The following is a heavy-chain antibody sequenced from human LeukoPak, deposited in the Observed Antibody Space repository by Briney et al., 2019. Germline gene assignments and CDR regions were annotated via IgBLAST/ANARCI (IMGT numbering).Heavy chain of an antibody. J-gene: IGHJ4*02. D-gene: IGHD6-6*01. V-gene: IGHV4-59*01. CDR3: ARRHVQYTSSSDPYYFDY. Sequence: SVTLDLTCTVSGSTISSYYWTWIRQLPGKGLEWIGYLDYSGSTKYNPSLKSRVTISVDTSKNQFSLKLSSVTAADTAVYYCARRHVQYTSSSDPYYFDYWGQGTLVTVSS. CDR2: LDYSGST. CDR1: GSTISSYY.